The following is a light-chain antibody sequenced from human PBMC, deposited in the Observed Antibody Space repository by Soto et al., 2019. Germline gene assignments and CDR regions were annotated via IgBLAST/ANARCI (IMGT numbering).Light chain of an antibody. CDR1: SSDVGGYNY. CDR2: DVS. V-gene: IGLV2-14*01. Sequence: QSALTQPASVSGSPGQSITISCTGTSSDVGGYNYVSWYQQHPGKAPKLMIYDVSNRPSGISDRFSGFKSANTAYLTISGVQPEDEADYHCSSYTTIKTVVFGGGTQLTVL. CDR3: SSYTTIKTVV. J-gene: IGLJ2*01.